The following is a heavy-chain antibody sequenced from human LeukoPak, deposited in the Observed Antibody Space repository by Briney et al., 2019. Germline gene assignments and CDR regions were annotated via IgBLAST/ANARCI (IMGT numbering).Heavy chain of an antibody. CDR1: GGSISSPIYF. CDR2: FYFTGST. V-gene: IGHV4-39*01. CDR3: AHAFYSGGWFFDS. Sequence: NTSETLSLTATVSGGSISSPIYFWGWIRQPPGKGLEWIGSFYFTGSTYYNPSLKSRVTISMDTSRNQFSLKLTSVTAADTAVYYSAHAFYSGGWFFDSWGQGTLLTVSS. D-gene: IGHD6-19*01. J-gene: IGHJ4*02.